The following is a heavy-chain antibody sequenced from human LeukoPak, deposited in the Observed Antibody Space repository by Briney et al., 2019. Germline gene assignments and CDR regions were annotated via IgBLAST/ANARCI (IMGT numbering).Heavy chain of an antibody. CDR2: VSSSGRTI. Sequence: GGTLRLSCAASGFTFSSYEMNWVRQAPGKGLEWVSYVSSSGRTIYYTDSVKGRFTISRDNAKNSLYLQMNSLRAEDTAVYYCARATRGVASDFDYWGQGTLVTVSS. CDR1: GFTFSSYE. CDR3: ARATRGVASDFDY. V-gene: IGHV3-48*03. J-gene: IGHJ4*02. D-gene: IGHD2-15*01.